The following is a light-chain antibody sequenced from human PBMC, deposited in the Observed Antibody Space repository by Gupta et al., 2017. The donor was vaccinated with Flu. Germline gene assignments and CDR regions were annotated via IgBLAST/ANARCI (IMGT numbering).Light chain of an antibody. V-gene: IGKV3-20*01. CDR3: QQWGTEHYMYS. CDR1: QSVSGNY. Sequence: EIVLTQSPGTLSLSPGERATLSCRASQSVSGNYLAWYQQMPGQAPRLLIYGASRRATGIPDRFSGGGDRTDVSLTISRREPEDFAVYYCQQWGTEHYMYSFGQGTKMEIK. CDR2: GAS. J-gene: IGKJ2*03.